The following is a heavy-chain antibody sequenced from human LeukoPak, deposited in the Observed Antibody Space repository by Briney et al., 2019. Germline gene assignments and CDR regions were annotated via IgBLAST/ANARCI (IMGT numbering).Heavy chain of an antibody. CDR1: GFTFSNFN. CDR2: ISSSCSTI. J-gene: IGHJ3*02. Sequence: GGSLRLSCAASGFTFSNFNMNWVRQAPGKGLEWISYISSSCSTIYYADSVKGRFTISRDNAKNSLYLQMNSLRAEDTAVYYCARLSTRHAFDIWGQGTMVTVSS. V-gene: IGHV3-48*04. D-gene: IGHD2-15*01. CDR3: ARLSTRHAFDI.